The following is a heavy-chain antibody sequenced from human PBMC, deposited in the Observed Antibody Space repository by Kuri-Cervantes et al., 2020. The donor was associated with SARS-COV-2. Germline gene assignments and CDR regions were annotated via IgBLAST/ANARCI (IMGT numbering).Heavy chain of an antibody. D-gene: IGHD4-11*01. J-gene: IGHJ6*02. CDR1: GYTFTGYY. Sequence: ASVKVSCKASGYTFTGYYMHWVRQAPGQGLGWMGWINPNSGGTNYAQKFQGRVTMTRDTSISTAYMELSRLRSDDTAVYYCASNSNYWYYGMDVWGQGTTVTVSS. V-gene: IGHV1-2*02. CDR2: INPNSGGT. CDR3: ASNSNYWYYGMDV.